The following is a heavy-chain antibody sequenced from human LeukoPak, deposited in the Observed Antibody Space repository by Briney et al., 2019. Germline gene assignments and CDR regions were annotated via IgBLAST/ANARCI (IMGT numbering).Heavy chain of an antibody. V-gene: IGHV4-39*07. J-gene: IGHJ3*02. CDR3: PYYYGSGSYPDI. Sequence: SETLSLTCTVSGGSISSSSYYWGWIRQPPGKGLEWIGSIYYSGSTYYNPSIKSRVTISVDTSKNQFSLKLSSVTAADTAVYYCPYYYGSGSYPDIWGQGTMVTVSS. CDR1: GGSISSSSYY. D-gene: IGHD3-10*01. CDR2: IYYSGST.